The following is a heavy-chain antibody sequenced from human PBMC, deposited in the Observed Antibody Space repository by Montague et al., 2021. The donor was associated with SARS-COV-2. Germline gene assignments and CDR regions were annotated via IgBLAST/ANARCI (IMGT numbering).Heavy chain of an antibody. V-gene: IGHV5-10-1*01. D-gene: IGHD3-10*01. Sequence: QSGAEVKKPGESLRISCKGSGYSFTSYWTSWVRQMPGKGLEWMGRIDPSDSYTNYSPSFQGHVTISADKSISTAYLQWSSLKASDTAMYYCARHLYDSGSYLNWFDPWGQGTLVTVSS. J-gene: IGHJ5*02. CDR1: GYSFTSYW. CDR2: IDPSDSYT. CDR3: ARHLYDSGSYLNWFDP.